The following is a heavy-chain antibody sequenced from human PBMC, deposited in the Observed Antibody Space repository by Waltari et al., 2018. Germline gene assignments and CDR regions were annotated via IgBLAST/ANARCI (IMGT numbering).Heavy chain of an antibody. J-gene: IGHJ4*02. Sequence: EVRLVESGGGLVQPGGSLRLSCVASGFTFSTPWMSWVRQAPGKGLEWVANINEDGSQKYYVDSVEGRFTISRDNAKNSLYLQMNSLRAEDTAVYYCATDGYGGYLVYWGQGTLVTVST. CDR2: INEDGSQK. V-gene: IGHV3-7*04. CDR1: GFTFSTPW. D-gene: IGHD5-12*01. CDR3: ATDGYGGYLVY.